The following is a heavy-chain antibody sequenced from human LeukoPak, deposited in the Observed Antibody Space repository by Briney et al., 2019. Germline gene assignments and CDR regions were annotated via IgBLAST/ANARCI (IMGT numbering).Heavy chain of an antibody. J-gene: IGHJ4*02. CDR3: ARGFSYYDSSGYYLHYYFDY. D-gene: IGHD3-22*01. V-gene: IGHV1-2*04. CDR1: GYTFTGYY. CDR2: INPNSGGT. Sequence: ASVKVSCKASGYTFTGYYMHWVRQAPGQGLEWMGWINPNSGGTNYAQKFQGWVTMTRDTSISTAYMELSRLRSDDTAVYYCARGFSYYDSSGYYLHYYFDYWGQGTLVTVSS.